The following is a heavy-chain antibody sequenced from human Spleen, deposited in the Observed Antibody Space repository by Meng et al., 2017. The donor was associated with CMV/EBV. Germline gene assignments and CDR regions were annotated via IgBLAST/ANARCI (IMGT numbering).Heavy chain of an antibody. V-gene: IGHV3-21*01. Sequence: GESLKISCAASGFTFGSFTMNWVRQAPGQGLEWVSSISPSSSYIYYADSVKGRFTISRDNGNDSLYLQMNSLRAEDTAVYYGARVLYGSGSYYPADWGQGTLVTVSS. CDR1: GFTFGSFT. J-gene: IGHJ4*02. CDR3: ARVLYGSGSYYPAD. CDR2: ISPSSSYI. D-gene: IGHD3-10*01.